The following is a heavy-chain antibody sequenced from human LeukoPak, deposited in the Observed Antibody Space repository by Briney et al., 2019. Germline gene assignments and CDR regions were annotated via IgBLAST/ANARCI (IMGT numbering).Heavy chain of an antibody. CDR1: GYTFTDYY. Sequence: VASVKVSCKASGYTFTDYYMHWVRQAPGQGLEWMGWINPNSGGTNFAQKFQGRVTMTRDTSISTAYMELSRLRSDDTAVYYCARAYCGGDCYLDYFDYWGQGTLVTVSS. V-gene: IGHV1-2*02. D-gene: IGHD2-21*02. J-gene: IGHJ4*02. CDR2: INPNSGGT. CDR3: ARAYCGGDCYLDYFDY.